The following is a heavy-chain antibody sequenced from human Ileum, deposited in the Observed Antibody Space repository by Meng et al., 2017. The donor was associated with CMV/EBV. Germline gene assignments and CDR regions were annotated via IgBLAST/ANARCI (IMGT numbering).Heavy chain of an antibody. V-gene: IGHV3-11*01. CDR3: AMSRPYDPNY. D-gene: IGHD3-3*01. CDR2: ISTSGSTI. CDR1: GFTFNNAW. Sequence: GESLKISCAASGFTFNNAWMSWVRQAPGKGLEWVSFISTSGSTIYYADSVKGRFTISRDNAKNSLFLQMNSLRAEDTAVYYCAMSRPYDPNYWGQGTRVTVSS. J-gene: IGHJ4*01.